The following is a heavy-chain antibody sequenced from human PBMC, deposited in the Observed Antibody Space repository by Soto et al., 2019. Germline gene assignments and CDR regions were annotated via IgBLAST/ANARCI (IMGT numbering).Heavy chain of an antibody. D-gene: IGHD6-25*01. CDR2: MNPNTGNT. V-gene: IGHV1-8*01. CDR1: GDSFTKYD. J-gene: IGHJ4*02. Sequence: QVQLVQSGAEVKKPGASVKVSCKASGDSFTKYDIHWVRQATGQGLEWMGWMNPNTGNTGFAQKFRGSVTLTRNTAISTAYMELSSLRSDDTAVYFFARRQERSGPHYCDYWGQGPLVTVSS. CDR3: ARRQERSGPHYCDY.